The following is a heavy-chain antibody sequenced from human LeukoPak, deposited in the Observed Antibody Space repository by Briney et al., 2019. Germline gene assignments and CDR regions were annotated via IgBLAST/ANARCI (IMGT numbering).Heavy chain of an antibody. CDR1: GYPFTTYW. CDR3: ARGHCSSTSCSGVAFDI. J-gene: IGHJ3*02. CDR2: IYPGDSDT. Sequence: GESLKISCKGSGYPFTTYWIAWVRQMPGKGLEWMGIIYPGDSDTRYSPSFQGQVTISADKSVSTAYLQWSRLKASDTAMYYCARGHCSSTSCSGVAFDIWGRGTMVTVSS. V-gene: IGHV5-51*01. D-gene: IGHD2-2*01.